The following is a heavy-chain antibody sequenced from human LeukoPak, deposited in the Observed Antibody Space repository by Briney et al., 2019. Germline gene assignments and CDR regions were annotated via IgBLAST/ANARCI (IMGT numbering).Heavy chain of an antibody. V-gene: IGHV4-4*02. D-gene: IGHD3-10*01. Sequence: SETLSLTCAVSGGSISSSNWRCRVRHPPGKGVEWVGEIYHSSSTNYNPSLTRRVTISVDKSKNQFSLKLSSVTAADTAVYYCARYLGIWYGSGRYYNGDYYYGMDVWGKGTTVTVSS. J-gene: IGHJ6*04. CDR1: GGSISSSNW. CDR2: IYHSSST. CDR3: ARYLGIWYGSGRYYNGDYYYGMDV.